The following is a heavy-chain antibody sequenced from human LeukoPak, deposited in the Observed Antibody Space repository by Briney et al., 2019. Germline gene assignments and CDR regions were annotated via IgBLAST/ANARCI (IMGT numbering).Heavy chain of an antibody. CDR1: GFRFSSYA. Sequence: GGSLRLSCAASGFRFSSYAMSWVRQAPGKGLEWVSAISGSGGSTNYADAVKGRFTISRDNSKNTLYLQMNSLGAEDTAVYYCAQGSGSYTYYFHYWGQGTLVTVSS. CDR3: AQGSGSYTYYFHY. J-gene: IGHJ4*02. V-gene: IGHV3-23*01. CDR2: ISGSGGST. D-gene: IGHD3-10*01.